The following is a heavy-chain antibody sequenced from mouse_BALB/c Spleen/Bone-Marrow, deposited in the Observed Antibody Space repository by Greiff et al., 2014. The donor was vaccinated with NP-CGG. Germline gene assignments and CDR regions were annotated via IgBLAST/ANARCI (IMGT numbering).Heavy chain of an antibody. Sequence: EVKLEQSGPVRVKPGAARKLSRLASGYTFSTYVMSWVCQTPEKRLEWVATISSGGTYTYYPDSVKGRFTISRDNAKNTLYLQMSSLRSEDAAICYCARSKYYASNDYYALD. CDR2: ISSGGTYT. D-gene: IGHD1-1*02. J-gene: IGHJ4*01. CDR3: ARSKYYASNDYYALD. V-gene: IGHV5-9-1*01. CDR1: GYTFSTYV.